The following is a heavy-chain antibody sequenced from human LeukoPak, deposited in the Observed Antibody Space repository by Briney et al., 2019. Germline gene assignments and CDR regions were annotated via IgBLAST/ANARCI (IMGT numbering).Heavy chain of an antibody. CDR2: ISYRGDT. Sequence: PSETLSLTCNVSGYSISSGHYWAWIRQPPGKGLEWIGSISYRGDTYYNPSLKSRVTMSVDSSKSQLSLKVRSVTAADTAVYFCARSLRDTSSTAGYDPWGQGTLVTVSS. CDR3: ARSLRDTSSTAGYDP. D-gene: IGHD2-2*01. CDR1: GYSISSGHY. J-gene: IGHJ5*02. V-gene: IGHV4-38-2*02.